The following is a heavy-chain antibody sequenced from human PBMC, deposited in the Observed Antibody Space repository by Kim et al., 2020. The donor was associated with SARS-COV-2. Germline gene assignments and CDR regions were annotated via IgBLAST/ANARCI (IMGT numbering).Heavy chain of an antibody. Sequence: ASVKVSCKVSGYTLTELSMHWVRQAPGKGLEWMGGFDPEDGETTYAQKFQGRVTMTEDTSTDTAYMELSSLRSEDTAVYYCATRPYYYDSSDPYWRAGAFDIWGQGTMVTVSS. D-gene: IGHD3-22*01. CDR2: FDPEDGET. J-gene: IGHJ3*02. V-gene: IGHV1-24*01. CDR1: GYTLTELS. CDR3: ATRPYYYDSSDPYWRAGAFDI.